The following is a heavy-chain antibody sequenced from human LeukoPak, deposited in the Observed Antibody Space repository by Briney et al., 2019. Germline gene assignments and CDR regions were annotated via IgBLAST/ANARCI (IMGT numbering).Heavy chain of an antibody. V-gene: IGHV1-58*01. J-gene: IGHJ3*02. Sequence: ASVTVSCKASGFTFTSSAVQWVRQARGQRLEWIGWIVVGSGNTNYAQKFQERVTITRDMSTSTAYMELSSLRSEDTAVYYCARLKAGVNAFDIWGQGTMVTVSS. CDR3: ARLKAGVNAFDI. D-gene: IGHD6-19*01. CDR2: IVVGSGNT. CDR1: GFTFTSSA.